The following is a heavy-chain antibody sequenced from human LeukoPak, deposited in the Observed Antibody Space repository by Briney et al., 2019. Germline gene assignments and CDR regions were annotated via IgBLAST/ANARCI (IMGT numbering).Heavy chain of an antibody. CDR3: ARQEMATIYFDY. J-gene: IGHJ4*02. CDR2: MYYSGST. V-gene: IGHV4-39*01. CDR1: GGSISSSSYY. D-gene: IGHD5-24*01. Sequence: PSETLSLTCTVSGGSISSSSYYWGWVRQPPGKGLEWIGSMYYSGSTYYNPSLKSRVTISVDTSKNQFSLKLSSVTAADTAVYYCARQEMATIYFDYWGQGTLVTVSS.